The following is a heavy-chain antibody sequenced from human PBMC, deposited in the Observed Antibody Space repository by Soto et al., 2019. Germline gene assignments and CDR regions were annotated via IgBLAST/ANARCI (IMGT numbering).Heavy chain of an antibody. Sequence: SETLSLTCTVSGASISSGGYYWSWIRQHPGKGLEWIGYIYYSGSTHYNPSLESRVTMSVDTSKNQFSLKLNSVTAADTAVYYCATTGFCSGDACYPNWFDSWGQGTLVTVSS. D-gene: IGHD2-15*01. CDR3: ATTGFCSGDACYPNWFDS. CDR2: IYYSGST. V-gene: IGHV4-31*03. J-gene: IGHJ5*01. CDR1: GASISSGGYY.